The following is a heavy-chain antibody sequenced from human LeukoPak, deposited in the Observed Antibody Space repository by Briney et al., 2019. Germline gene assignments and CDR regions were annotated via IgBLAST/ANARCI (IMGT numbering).Heavy chain of an antibody. CDR2: INHRGIT. J-gene: IGHJ4*02. CDR3: VRDPSEDGDFFFDS. Sequence: PSETLSLTCAVSGNSISNGDYWGWIRQSPGKGLEWIGNINHRGITFYNPSLESRVTISVDTSKNQFFLRVTSVTAADTAVYYCVRDPSEDGDFFFDSWGQGTLVTVCS. V-gene: IGHV4-38-2*02. CDR1: GNSISNGDY. D-gene: IGHD4-17*01.